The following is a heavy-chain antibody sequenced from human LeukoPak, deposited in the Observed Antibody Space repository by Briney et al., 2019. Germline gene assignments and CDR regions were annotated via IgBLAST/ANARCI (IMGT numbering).Heavy chain of an antibody. CDR2: INPSGGST. CDR1: GYTFTSYY. J-gene: IGHJ4*02. V-gene: IGHV1-46*01. Sequence: ASVKVSCKASGYTFTSYYMHWVRQAPEQGLEWMGIINPSGGSTSYAQKFQGRVTMTRDTSTSTVYMELSSLRSEDTAVYYCARSPLSIAARPPFDYWGQGTLVTVSS. CDR3: ARSPLSIAARPPFDY. D-gene: IGHD6-6*01.